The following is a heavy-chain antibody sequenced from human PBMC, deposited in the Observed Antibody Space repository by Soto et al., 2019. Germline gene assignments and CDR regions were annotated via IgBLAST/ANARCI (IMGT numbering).Heavy chain of an antibody. CDR3: ASRLGYGYGMDV. CDR1: GDSINSGTYY. V-gene: IGHV4-39*01. J-gene: IGHJ6*02. Sequence: QLQLQESGPGLVKPSETLSLTCTVSGDSINSGTYYWGWIRQPPGKGLEWIGTIYYSGSTFYNPSLKSRVTLAADTSSNQFSLKLSSVTAADTAVYYCASRLGYGYGMDVWGQGTTVTVSS. CDR2: IYYSGST. D-gene: IGHD5-12*01.